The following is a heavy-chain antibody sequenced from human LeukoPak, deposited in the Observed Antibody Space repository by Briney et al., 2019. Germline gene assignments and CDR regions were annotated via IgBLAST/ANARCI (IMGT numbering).Heavy chain of an antibody. D-gene: IGHD6-13*01. V-gene: IGHV1-2*02. CDR2: INPNSGGT. CDR3: ARVWAADGLLTR. CDR1: GYTFTGYY. J-gene: IGHJ3*01. Sequence: ASVKASCKASGYTFTGYYMHWVRQAPGQGLEWMGWINPNSGGTNYAQKFQGRVTMTRDTSISTAYMELSRLRSDDTAVYYCARVWAADGLLTRWGQGTMVTVSS.